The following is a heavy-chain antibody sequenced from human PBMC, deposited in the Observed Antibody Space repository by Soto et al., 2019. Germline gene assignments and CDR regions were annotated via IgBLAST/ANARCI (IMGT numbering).Heavy chain of an antibody. CDR3: AKDKGPYYDFWSGQRWFDP. CDR1: GFTFSTHG. V-gene: IGHV3-30*18. Sequence: GGSLRLSCAASGFTFSTHGMHWVRQAPGKGPEWVAVISHDGSKKYYVESVGGRFSISRDNSKSIVHLQMNNVRTEDTAVYYCAKDKGPYYDFWSGQRWFDPWGQGTLVTVSS. CDR2: ISHDGSKK. D-gene: IGHD3-3*01. J-gene: IGHJ5*02.